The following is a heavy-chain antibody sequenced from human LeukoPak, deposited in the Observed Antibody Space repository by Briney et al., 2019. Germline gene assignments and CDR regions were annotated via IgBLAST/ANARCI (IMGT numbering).Heavy chain of an antibody. J-gene: IGHJ4*02. CDR3: ARDRYYDFWSGSHYFDY. V-gene: IGHV1-69*06. CDR2: IIPMFGTA. CDR1: GGTFSSYA. D-gene: IGHD3-3*01. Sequence: GASVKVSCKASGGTFSSYAISWVRQAPGQGIEWMGVIIPMFGTANYAQKFQGRVTITADKSTTTAYMELSSLRSVGTAMYYCARDRYYDFWSGSHYFDYWGQGTLVTVS.